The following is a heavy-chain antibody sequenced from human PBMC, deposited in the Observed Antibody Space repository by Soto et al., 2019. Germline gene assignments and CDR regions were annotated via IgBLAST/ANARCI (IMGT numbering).Heavy chain of an antibody. V-gene: IGHV1-69*13. D-gene: IGHD5-12*01. Sequence: ASVKVSCKASGGTFSSYAISWVRQAPGQGLEWMGGIIPIFGTANYAQKIQGRVTIRADESTSTAYMELSSLRSEDTAVYYSPTDRPLEPYDGNSDYYYYRINVWRQGTTVTVSS. CDR2: IIPIFGTA. J-gene: IGHJ6*02. CDR3: PTDRPLEPYDGNSDYYYYRINV. CDR1: GGTFSSYA.